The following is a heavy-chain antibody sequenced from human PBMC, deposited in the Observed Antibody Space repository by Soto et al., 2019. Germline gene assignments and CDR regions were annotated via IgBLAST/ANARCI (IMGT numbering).Heavy chain of an antibody. Sequence: SLRLSCAASGFTFSSYSMNWVRQAPGKGLEWVSSISSSSSYIYYADSVKGRFTISRDNAKNSLYLQMNSLRAEDTAVYYCASPFECGGDCLYYYGMDVWGQGTTVTVSS. J-gene: IGHJ6*02. V-gene: IGHV3-21*01. CDR3: ASPFECGGDCLYYYGMDV. CDR1: GFTFSSYS. CDR2: ISSSSSYI. D-gene: IGHD2-21*02.